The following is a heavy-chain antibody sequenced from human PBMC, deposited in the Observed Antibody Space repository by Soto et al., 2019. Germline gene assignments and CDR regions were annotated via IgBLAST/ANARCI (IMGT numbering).Heavy chain of an antibody. CDR2: IIPIFGTA. D-gene: IGHD6-13*01. V-gene: IGHV1-69*01. J-gene: IGHJ6*02. Sequence: QVQLVQSGAEVKKPGSSVKVSCKASGGTFSSYAIIWVRQAPGQGLEWMGGIIPIFGTANYAQKFQGRVTITADESTSTAYMELSSLRSEDTAVYYCARGAIAAAGTLIFSGYYYGMDVWGQGTTVTVSS. CDR1: GGTFSSYA. CDR3: ARGAIAAAGTLIFSGYYYGMDV.